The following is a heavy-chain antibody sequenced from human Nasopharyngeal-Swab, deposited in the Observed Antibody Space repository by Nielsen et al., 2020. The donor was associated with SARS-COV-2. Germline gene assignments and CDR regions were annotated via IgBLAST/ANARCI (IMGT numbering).Heavy chain of an antibody. CDR1: GFTFSSYA. J-gene: IGHJ5*02. CDR2: ISGSGGST. CDR3: AKMARFSSGSDWFDP. Sequence: GESLKISCAASGFTFSSYAMSWVRQAPGKGLEWVSAISGSGGSTYYADSVKGRFTISRDNSKNTLYLQMNSLRAEDTAVHYCAKMARFSSGSDWFDPWGQGTLVTVSS. V-gene: IGHV3-23*01. D-gene: IGHD6-19*01.